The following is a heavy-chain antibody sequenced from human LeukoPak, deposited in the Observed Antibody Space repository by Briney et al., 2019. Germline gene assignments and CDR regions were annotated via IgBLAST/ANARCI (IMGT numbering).Heavy chain of an antibody. CDR1: GFSMSNYA. J-gene: IGHJ4*02. D-gene: IGHD2-15*01. CDR2: ISASGGST. V-gene: IGHV3-23*01. Sequence: GGSLRLSCAASGFSMSNYAMNWVRQAPGKGLEWVSVISASGGSTSYADSVKGRFTISRDNSMNTLYLQMNSLRAEDTALYYCAKSQSGYCSGGSCSCDYWGQGTLVTVSS. CDR3: AKSQSGYCSGGSCSCDY.